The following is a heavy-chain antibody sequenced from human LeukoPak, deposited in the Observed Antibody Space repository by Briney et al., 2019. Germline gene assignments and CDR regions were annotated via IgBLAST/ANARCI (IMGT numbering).Heavy chain of an antibody. V-gene: IGHV4-59*01. D-gene: IGHD3-10*01. Sequence: SETLSLTCTVSGGSISSDYWSWIRQPPGKGLEWIGYIYYSGSTNYNPSLKSRVTISVDTSKNQFSLKLSSVTAADTAVYYCARGGYYYYYYMDVWGKGTTVTISS. J-gene: IGHJ6*03. CDR2: IYYSGST. CDR1: GGSISSDY. CDR3: ARGGYYYYYYMDV.